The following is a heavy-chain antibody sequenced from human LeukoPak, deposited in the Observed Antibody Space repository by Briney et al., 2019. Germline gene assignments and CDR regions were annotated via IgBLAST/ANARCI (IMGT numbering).Heavy chain of an antibody. D-gene: IGHD6-13*01. CDR3: ARDQGSLTRSWYTGY. CDR1: LYTFNRYH. V-gene: IGHV1-2*06. Sequence: ASVKVSHKASLYTFNRYHIHWVGQAPGHRLEWPGRINPHIGDTNFAQKFQPRVTMTKDTSIPTAYMDLSSLTPDDTAVYFCARDQGSLTRSWYTGYWGQGTQVTVSS. CDR2: INPHIGDT. J-gene: IGHJ4*02.